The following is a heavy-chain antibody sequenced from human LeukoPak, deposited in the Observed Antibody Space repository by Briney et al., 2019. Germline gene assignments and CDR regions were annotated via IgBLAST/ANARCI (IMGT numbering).Heavy chain of an antibody. CDR1: GFTFSSYS. CDR3: ARPGSWQQSDAFDI. J-gene: IGHJ3*02. Sequence: GGSLRLSCAASGFTFSSYSMNWVRQAPGKGLEWVSSISSSSSYIYYADSVKGRFTISRDNAKNSLYLQMNSLRAEDTAVYYCARPGSWQQSDAFDIWGQGTMVTVSS. D-gene: IGHD6-13*01. CDR2: ISSSSSYI. V-gene: IGHV3-21*01.